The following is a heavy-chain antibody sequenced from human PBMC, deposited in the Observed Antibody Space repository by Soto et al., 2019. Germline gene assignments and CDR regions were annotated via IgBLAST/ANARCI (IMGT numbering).Heavy chain of an antibody. D-gene: IGHD2-21*02. Sequence: QVQLVQSGAEVKKPGASVKVSCKASGYAFTSYGISWVRQAPGQGLEWMGWISGYNGNTNYAQKLQGRVTMTTDTATRTAYTEPRSLRCDDTAVSYCARAARGKGTVVTRWDFDNWGQGTMVTVSS. V-gene: IGHV1-18*04. J-gene: IGHJ3*02. CDR3: ARAARGKGTVVTRWDFDN. CDR1: GYAFTSYG. CDR2: ISGYNGNT.